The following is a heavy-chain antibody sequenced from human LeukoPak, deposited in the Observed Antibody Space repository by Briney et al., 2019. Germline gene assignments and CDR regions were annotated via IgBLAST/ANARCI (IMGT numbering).Heavy chain of an antibody. CDR3: ARDLSRDGCNR. Sequence: SETLSLTCAVYGGSFSGYYWSWIRQPPGKGLEWIGEINHSGSTNYNPSLKSRVTISLDTSKNQFSLKLSSVTAADTAMYYCARDLSRDGCNRWGQGTLVTVSS. CDR1: GGSFSGYY. J-gene: IGHJ5*02. CDR2: INHSGST. V-gene: IGHV4-34*01. D-gene: IGHD5-24*01.